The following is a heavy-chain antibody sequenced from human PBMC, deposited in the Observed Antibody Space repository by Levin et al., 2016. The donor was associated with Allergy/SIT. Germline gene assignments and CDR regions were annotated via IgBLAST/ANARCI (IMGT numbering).Heavy chain of an antibody. CDR3: ARTLDYGDYACLAH. V-gene: IGHV4-59*01. D-gene: IGHD4-17*01. CDR2: IYYSGST. Sequence: WIRQPPGKGLDWIGYIYYSGSTKYNPSLKSRVTFSVDTSKNQFSLKLSSVTAADTAVYYCARTLDYGDYACLAHWGQGTLVTVSS. J-gene: IGHJ5*02.